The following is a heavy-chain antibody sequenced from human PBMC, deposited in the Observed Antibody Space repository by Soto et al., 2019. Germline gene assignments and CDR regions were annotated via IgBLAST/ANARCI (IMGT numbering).Heavy chain of an antibody. Sequence: EVQLVESGGGLVKPGGSLRLSCAASGFTFSSYSMNWVRQAPGKGLEWVSSISSSSSYIYYADSVKGRFTISRDNAKNSLYLQMNGLRAEDTAVYYCARDDPGIGAFDIWGQGTMVTVSS. J-gene: IGHJ3*02. D-gene: IGHD3-10*01. CDR2: ISSSSSYI. V-gene: IGHV3-21*01. CDR1: GFTFSSYS. CDR3: ARDDPGIGAFDI.